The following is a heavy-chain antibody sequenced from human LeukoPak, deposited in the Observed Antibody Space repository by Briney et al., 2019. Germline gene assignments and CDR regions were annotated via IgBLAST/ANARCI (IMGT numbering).Heavy chain of an antibody. D-gene: IGHD3-10*01. Sequence: GGSPRLSCAVSGFTFRSYAMNWVRQAPGKGLEWVANINQDGSEKYYVDSVKGRFTISRDNAKNSLYLQMNSLRAEDTAVYYCARAGSLWFGESKFDYWGQGTLVTVSS. J-gene: IGHJ4*02. CDR2: INQDGSEK. CDR1: GFTFRSYA. V-gene: IGHV3-7*01. CDR3: ARAGSLWFGESKFDY.